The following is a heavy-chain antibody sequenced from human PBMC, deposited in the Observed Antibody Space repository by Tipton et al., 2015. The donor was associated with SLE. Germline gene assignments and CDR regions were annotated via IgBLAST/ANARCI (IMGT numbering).Heavy chain of an antibody. CDR2: ISSSGSSI. CDR1: GFNFRGYS. J-gene: IGHJ4*02. D-gene: IGHD2-2*01. V-gene: IGHV3-48*01. Sequence: GSLRLSCAASGFNFRGYSMNWVRQAPGKGLEWVSKISSSGSSINYADSVKGRFTISRDNVKNSLYLQMNSLRAEDTAVYYCATSVPAALLGFFDSWGQGTLVTVSS. CDR3: ATSVPAALLGFFDS.